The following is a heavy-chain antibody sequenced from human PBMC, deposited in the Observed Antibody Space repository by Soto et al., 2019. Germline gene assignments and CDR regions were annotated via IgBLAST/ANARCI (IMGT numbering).Heavy chain of an antibody. V-gene: IGHV3-23*01. Sequence: EVQLLESGGGLVQPGGSLRLSCAASGFTFSSYAMSWVRQAPGKGLEWVSAISGSGGSPYYADSVKGRFTISRDNSKNTLYLQMNSLRAEDTAVYYCAKNGIVVVPAAMRRDYYYYYYMDVWGKGTTVTVSS. CDR2: ISGSGGSP. CDR3: AKNGIVVVPAAMRRDYYYYYYMDV. J-gene: IGHJ6*03. D-gene: IGHD2-2*01. CDR1: GFTFSSYA.